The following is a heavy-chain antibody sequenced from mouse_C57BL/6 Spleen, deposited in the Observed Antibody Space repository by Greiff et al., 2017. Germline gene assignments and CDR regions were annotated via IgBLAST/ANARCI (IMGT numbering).Heavy chain of an antibody. Sequence: VQLQQSGPGLVQPSQSLSITCTVSGFSLTSYGVHWVRQSPGKGLEWLGVIWRGGSTDYNAAFMSRLSITKDNSKSQVFFKMNSLQADDTAIYYCAKKLGGEYYYAMDYWGQGTSVTVSS. CDR2: IWRGGST. V-gene: IGHV2-5*01. CDR3: AKKLGGEYYYAMDY. D-gene: IGHD4-1*01. CDR1: GFSLTSYG. J-gene: IGHJ4*01.